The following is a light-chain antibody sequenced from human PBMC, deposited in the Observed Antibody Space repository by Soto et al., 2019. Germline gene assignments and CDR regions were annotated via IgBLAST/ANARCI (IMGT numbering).Light chain of an antibody. J-gene: IGKJ5*01. CDR2: GAS. CDR1: QSVSSN. CDR3: QHYNNWPFT. Sequence: EIVMTQSPATLSLSPGERATLSCRAGQSVSSNLAWYQQKPGQAPSLLIFGASARATGIPARFSGSGSGTEFTLTISSLQSEDFAVYYCQHYNNWPFTFGQGTRLEIK. V-gene: IGKV3-15*01.